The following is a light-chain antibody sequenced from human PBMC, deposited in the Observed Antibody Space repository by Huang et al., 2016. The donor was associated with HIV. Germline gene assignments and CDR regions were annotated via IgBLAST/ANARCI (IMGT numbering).Light chain of an antibody. V-gene: IGKV3-11*01. CDR1: QSISSF. CDR3: QERSDWPLT. CDR2: GAS. Sequence: EIVLTQSPATLSLSPGERATLSCRARQSISSFLAWYQQKPGQAPRLLIYGASNRAAGIPDRFCGSGSGTDFTLTISSLVPEDFAVYYCQERSDWPLTFGPGTKVDIK. J-gene: IGKJ3*01.